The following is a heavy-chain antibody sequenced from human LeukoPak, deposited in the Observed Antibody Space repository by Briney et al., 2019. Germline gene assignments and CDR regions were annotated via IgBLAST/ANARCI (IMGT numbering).Heavy chain of an antibody. J-gene: IGHJ6*04. Sequence: GGSLRLSCAASGFTLSSYEMNWVRQAPGKGLEWVSYISSSGSTIYYADSVKGRFTVSRDNAKNSLYVQMNSLRAEDTAVYYCAELGITMIGGVWGKGTTVTISS. CDR2: ISSSGSTI. V-gene: IGHV3-48*03. D-gene: IGHD3-10*02. CDR3: AELGITMIGGV. CDR1: GFTLSSYE.